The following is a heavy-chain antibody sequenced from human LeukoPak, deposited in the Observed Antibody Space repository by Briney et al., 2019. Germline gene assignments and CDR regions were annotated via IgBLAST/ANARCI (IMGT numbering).Heavy chain of an antibody. D-gene: IGHD5-18*01. J-gene: IGHJ4*02. V-gene: IGHV3-33*01. CDR1: GFTFSSYG. CDR3: AREGLDTAMASSFDY. Sequence: GGSLRLSCAASGFTFSSYGMHWVRQAPGKGLEWVAVIWYDGSNNYYADSVKGRFTISIDNSKNTLYLQMNSLRAEDTAVYYCAREGLDTAMASSFDYWGQGTLVTVSS. CDR2: IWYDGSNN.